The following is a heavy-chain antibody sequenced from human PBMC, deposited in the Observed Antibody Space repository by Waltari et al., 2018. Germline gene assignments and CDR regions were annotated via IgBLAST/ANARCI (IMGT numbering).Heavy chain of an antibody. CDR3: ARDPGVSSPNWFDP. J-gene: IGHJ5*02. Sequence: QVQLVQSGAEVKKPGSSVKVSCKASGGTFSSYTISWVRQAPGKGLEWLGRVIPMLGIANYAQKFKGRVTITADKSTSTAYMELSSLRSEDTAVYYCARDPGVSSPNWFDPWGQGTLVTVSS. D-gene: IGHD6-13*01. V-gene: IGHV1-69*08. CDR1: GGTFSSYT. CDR2: VIPMLGIA.